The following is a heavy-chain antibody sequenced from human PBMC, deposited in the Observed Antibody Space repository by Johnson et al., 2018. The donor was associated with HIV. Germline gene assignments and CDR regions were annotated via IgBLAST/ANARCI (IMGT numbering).Heavy chain of an antibody. Sequence: QVQLVESGGGVVQPGGSLRLSCAASGFTFSSYGMHWVRQAPGKGLEWVAVIYSGGSTYYADSVKGRFTISRDNSKNTLYLQMNSLRAEDTAVYYCAREGTVSYGGAFDIWGQGTMVTVSS. J-gene: IGHJ3*02. CDR2: IYSGGST. CDR1: GFTFSSYG. D-gene: IGHD4-17*01. CDR3: AREGTVSYGGAFDI. V-gene: IGHV3-NL1*01.